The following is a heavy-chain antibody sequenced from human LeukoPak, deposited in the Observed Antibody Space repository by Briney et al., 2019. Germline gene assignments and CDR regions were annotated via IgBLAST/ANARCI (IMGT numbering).Heavy chain of an antibody. J-gene: IGHJ5*02. CDR3: ARQLTSTVTTWYNWFDP. D-gene: IGHD4-17*01. CDR2: IYYSGST. Sequence: SETLSLTCTVSGGSISSYYWIWIRQPPGKGLEWIGYIYYSGSTNYNPSLKSRVTISVDTSKNQFSLKLSSVTAADTAVYYCARQLTSTVTTWYNWFDPWGQGTLVTVSS. V-gene: IGHV4-59*08. CDR1: GGSISSYY.